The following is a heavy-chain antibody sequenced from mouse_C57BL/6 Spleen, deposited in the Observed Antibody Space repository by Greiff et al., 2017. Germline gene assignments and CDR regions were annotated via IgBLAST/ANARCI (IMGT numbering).Heavy chain of an antibody. Sequence: EVHLVESGGGLVKPGGSLKLSCAASGFTFSSYTMSWVRQTPEKRLEWVATISGGGGNTYYPDSVKGRFTISRDNAKNTLYLQMSSLRSEDTALYYCARYSGAMDYWGQGTSVTVSS. CDR1: GFTFSSYT. J-gene: IGHJ4*01. V-gene: IGHV5-9*01. CDR3: ARYSGAMDY. CDR2: ISGGGGNT.